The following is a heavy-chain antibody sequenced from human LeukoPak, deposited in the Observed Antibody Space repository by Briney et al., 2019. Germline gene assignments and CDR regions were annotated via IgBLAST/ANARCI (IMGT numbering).Heavy chain of an antibody. J-gene: IGHJ4*02. CDR3: ARGRDRSKAGDH. CDR1: GGSCNDYY. V-gene: IGHV4-34*01. Sequence: SETLSLTCDVSGGSCNDYYCSWIRQPPGKGLEWIGEIHPHGIFYYNSSLMSRVTISIDTSKSQLSLRLTSVTAADTAFYYCARGRDRSKAGDHWGQGSLVTVSS. D-gene: IGHD5-24*01. CDR2: IHPHGIF.